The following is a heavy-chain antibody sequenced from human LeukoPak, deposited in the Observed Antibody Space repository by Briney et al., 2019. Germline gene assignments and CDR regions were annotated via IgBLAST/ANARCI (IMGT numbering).Heavy chain of an antibody. D-gene: IGHD4-17*01. Sequence: PGGSLRLSCAASGFTFTNCAMSWVRQAPGKGLEWVSAISASGGSTYYADSVKGRFSISRDNSKNTVYLQMNSLRVEDTAVYYCAKDALSAVTTFDYWDQGTLVTVSS. CDR1: GFTFTNCA. CDR3: AKDALSAVTTFDY. V-gene: IGHV3-23*01. CDR2: ISASGGST. J-gene: IGHJ4*02.